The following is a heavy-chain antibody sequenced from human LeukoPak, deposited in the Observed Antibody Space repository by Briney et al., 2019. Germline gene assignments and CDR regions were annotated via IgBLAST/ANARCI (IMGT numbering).Heavy chain of an antibody. V-gene: IGHV3-23*01. J-gene: IGHJ4*01. CDR2: INGDSSTT. CDR3: TCCKGNCSSTTCANFDC. CDR1: GFTFNNYA. D-gene: IGHD2-2*01. Sequence: GGSLRLSCAASGFTFNNYAMSWVRQAPGKGLEWVSAINGDSSTTYYTDSVKGRFSVSRDNSKNTLYLQMNSLRAEDTAIYYCTCCKGNCSSTTCANFDCWGHGTLVTVSS.